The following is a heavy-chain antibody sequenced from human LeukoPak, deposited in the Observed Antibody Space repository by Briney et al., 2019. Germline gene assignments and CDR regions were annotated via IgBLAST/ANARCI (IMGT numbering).Heavy chain of an antibody. J-gene: IGHJ4*02. Sequence: GGSLRLSYAASGFTFSSYAMHWVRQAPGKGLEWVAVISYDGSNKYYADSVKGRFTISRDNSKNTLYLQMNSLRAEDTAVYYCARVSVAGTRDGGYWGQGTLVTVSS. CDR3: ARVSVAGTRDGGY. CDR1: GFTFSSYA. D-gene: IGHD6-19*01. V-gene: IGHV3-30*04. CDR2: ISYDGSNK.